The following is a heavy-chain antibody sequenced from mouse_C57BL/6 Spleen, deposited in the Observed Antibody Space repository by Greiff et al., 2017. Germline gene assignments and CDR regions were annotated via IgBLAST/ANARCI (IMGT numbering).Heavy chain of an antibody. Sequence: QVQLQQSGAELVRPGASVTLSCKASGYTFTDYEMNWVKQTPVHGLEWIGAIDPETGGTAYNQKFKGKAILTADKSSSTAYMELRSLTSEDSAVYYCTRGGYGSSYVYYFDYWGQGTTLTVSS. V-gene: IGHV1-15*01. CDR3: TRGGYGSSYVYYFDY. CDR2: IDPETGGT. D-gene: IGHD1-1*01. J-gene: IGHJ2*01. CDR1: GYTFTDYE.